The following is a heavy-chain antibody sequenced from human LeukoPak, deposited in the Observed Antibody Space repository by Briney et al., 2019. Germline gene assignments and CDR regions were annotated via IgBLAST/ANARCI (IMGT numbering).Heavy chain of an antibody. CDR1: GGSISSYY. Sequence: SETLSLTCTVSGGSISSYYWSCIRQPPGKGLEWIGYIYTTESTNHNPSLKSRATISVDTSKNQFSLKLTSVTAADTAVYYCTRIYGSGTSFGYLDVWGKGTTVTVSS. V-gene: IGHV4-4*09. CDR2: IYTTEST. CDR3: TRIYGSGTSFGYLDV. J-gene: IGHJ6*03. D-gene: IGHD3-10*01.